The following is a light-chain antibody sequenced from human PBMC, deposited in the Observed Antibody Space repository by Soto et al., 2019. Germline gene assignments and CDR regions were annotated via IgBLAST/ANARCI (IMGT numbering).Light chain of an antibody. V-gene: IGKV3D-11*02. Sequence: EIVLTQSPGTLSLSPGERATLSCRASQSVGTYLAWYQQKPGQPPRLLMYDVSKRATGIPARFSGSRSGTEFTLTISSLEPEDFAVYYCQQNSNWQGSFGRGTKVDVK. CDR1: QSVGTY. J-gene: IGKJ1*01. CDR2: DVS. CDR3: QQNSNWQGS.